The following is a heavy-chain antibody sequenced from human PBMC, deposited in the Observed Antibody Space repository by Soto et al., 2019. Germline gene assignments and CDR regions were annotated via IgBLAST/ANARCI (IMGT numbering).Heavy chain of an antibody. CDR3: ARMESFGSLNWFDP. J-gene: IGHJ5*02. V-gene: IGHV1-8*02. Sequence: GGSVKVSSKASGYTLTNNDVSWVRQATGQGLEWMGWMNPGSGDTGYAQKFQGRVTMTRDISIATAYMELNSLTSEDTAIYYCARMESFGSLNWFDPWGQGTLVTVSS. CDR1: GYTLTNND. D-gene: IGHD5-18*01. CDR2: MNPGSGDT.